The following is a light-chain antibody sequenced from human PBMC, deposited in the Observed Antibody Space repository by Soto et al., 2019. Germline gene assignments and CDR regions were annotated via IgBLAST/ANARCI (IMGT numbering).Light chain of an antibody. Sequence: DIQMTQSPSILSASVGDRVTITCRASQSITSWLAWYQQKPGKAPKLLIYKTSSLESGVPSRFSGSGSGTEFTLTISSLQPDDFATYYCQQYDSYSQTFGGGTKVEIK. CDR1: QSITSW. CDR3: QQYDSYSQT. V-gene: IGKV1-5*03. CDR2: KTS. J-gene: IGKJ4*01.